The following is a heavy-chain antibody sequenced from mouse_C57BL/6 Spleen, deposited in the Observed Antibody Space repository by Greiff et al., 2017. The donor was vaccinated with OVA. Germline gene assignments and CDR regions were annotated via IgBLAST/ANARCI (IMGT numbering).Heavy chain of an antibody. J-gene: IGHJ2*01. CDR2: IDPSDSYT. CDR3: ARGVDY. Sequence: QVQLQQPGAELVKPGASVKLSCKASGYTFTSYRMQWVKQRPGQGLEWIGEIDPSDSYTNYNQKFKGKATLTVDTSSSTAYMQLSSLTSEDSAVYYCARGVDYWGQGTTLTVSS. V-gene: IGHV1-50*01. CDR1: GYTFTSYR.